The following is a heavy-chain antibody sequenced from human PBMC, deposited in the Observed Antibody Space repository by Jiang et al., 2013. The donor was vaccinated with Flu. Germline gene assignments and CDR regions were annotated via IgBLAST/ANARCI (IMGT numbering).Heavy chain of an antibody. CDR1: G. CDR2: ISYDGSNK. J-gene: IGHJ3*02. V-gene: IGHV3-33*05. CDR3: ARAQPAGGTSFDI. Sequence: GMHWVRQAPGKGLEWVAVISYDGSNKYYADSVKGRFTISRDNSKNTLYLQMNSLRAEDTAVYYCARAQPAGGTSFDIWGQGTMVTVSS. D-gene: IGHD6-13*01.